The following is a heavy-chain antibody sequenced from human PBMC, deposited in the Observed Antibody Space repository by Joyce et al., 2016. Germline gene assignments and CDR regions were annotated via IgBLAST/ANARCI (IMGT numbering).Heavy chain of an antibody. CDR3: ANAGGGWNRTLDY. Sequence: QVQLQESVPGLVKPSQTLSLTCTVSGGSISGGDYYWSWIRQPPGKGLDYIGYIYYRGSTYYKPSLKSRITISVDTSKNQFSLKLTSVTAADTAVYYCANAGGGWNRTLDYWGQGILVTVSS. CDR2: IYYRGST. J-gene: IGHJ4*02. D-gene: IGHD6-19*01. CDR1: GGSISGGDYY. V-gene: IGHV4-30-4*08.